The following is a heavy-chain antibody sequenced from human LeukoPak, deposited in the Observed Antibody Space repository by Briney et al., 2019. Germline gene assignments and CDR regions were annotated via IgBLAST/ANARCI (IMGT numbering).Heavy chain of an antibody. CDR2: ISSSGSTI. J-gene: IGHJ3*02. Sequence: GGSLRLSCAASGFTFSSYEMNWVRQAPGKGLEWVSYISSSGSTIYYADPVKGRFTISRDNAKNSLYLQMNSLRVEDTAVYYCARDLGNYDYVWGSYRYQPDAFDIWGQGTMVTVSS. CDR3: ARDLGNYDYVWGSYRYQPDAFDI. CDR1: GFTFSSYE. V-gene: IGHV3-48*03. D-gene: IGHD3-16*02.